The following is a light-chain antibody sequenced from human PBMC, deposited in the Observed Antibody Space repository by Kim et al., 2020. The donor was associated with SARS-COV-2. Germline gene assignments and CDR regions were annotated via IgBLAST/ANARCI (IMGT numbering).Light chain of an antibody. CDR1: KLGDKY. J-gene: IGLJ1*01. Sequence: SYELTQPPSVSVSPGQTASITCSGDKLGDKYSCWYKQKSGQSPVLVIYQDTKRPSGIPERFSGSNSGNTATLTISETQAMDEADYYCQAWDSSTYYVFVT. CDR2: QDT. CDR3: QAWDSSTYYV. V-gene: IGLV3-1*01.